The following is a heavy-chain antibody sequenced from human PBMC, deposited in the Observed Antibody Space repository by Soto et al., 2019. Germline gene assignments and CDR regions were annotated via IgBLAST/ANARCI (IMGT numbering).Heavy chain of an antibody. CDR3: AKDFLRYFDWLTGPGNNWFDP. Sequence: QPGGSLRLSCAASGFTFSSYAMSWVRQAPGKGLEWVSAISGSGGSTYYADSVKGRFTISRDNSKNTLYLQMNSLRAEDTAVYYCAKDFLRYFDWLTGPGNNWFDPWGQGTLVTVSS. CDR1: GFTFSSYA. V-gene: IGHV3-23*01. CDR2: ISGSGGST. J-gene: IGHJ5*02. D-gene: IGHD3-9*01.